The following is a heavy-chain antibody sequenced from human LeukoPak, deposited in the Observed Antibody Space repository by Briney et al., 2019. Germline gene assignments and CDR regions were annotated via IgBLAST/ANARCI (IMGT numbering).Heavy chain of an antibody. D-gene: IGHD1-26*01. CDR3: ARHDPIVGTPDAFDI. Sequence: PSETLSLTCTVSGSSISSYYWSWIRQPPGKGMEWIAYIYYSGSTDYNPSLKSRVTISLDTSKNQFSLKLSSVTAADTAVYYCARHDPIVGTPDAFDIWGQGTMVTVSS. CDR1: GSSISSYY. J-gene: IGHJ3*02. CDR2: IYYSGST. V-gene: IGHV4-59*08.